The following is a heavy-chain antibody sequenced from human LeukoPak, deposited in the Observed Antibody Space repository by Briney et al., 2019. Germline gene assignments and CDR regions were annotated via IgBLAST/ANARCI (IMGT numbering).Heavy chain of an antibody. CDR3: ARDPSRGDFWSGYERGWHAFDI. V-gene: IGHV3-23*01. J-gene: IGHJ3*02. CDR1: KFNFNSYG. CDR2: ISGSGGST. Sequence: PGGSLRLSCTTSKFNFNSYGMTWVRQAPGKGLEWVSSISGSGGSTQYAASVQGRFTISRDNAKNSLYLQMNSLRAEDTAVYYCARDPSRGDFWSGYERGWHAFDIWGQGTMVTVSS. D-gene: IGHD3-3*01.